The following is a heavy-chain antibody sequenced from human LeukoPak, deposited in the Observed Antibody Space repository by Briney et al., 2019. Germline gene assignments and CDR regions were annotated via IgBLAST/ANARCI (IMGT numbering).Heavy chain of an antibody. D-gene: IGHD3-9*01. Sequence: PGGSLRLSCAASGFTFSNFAMSWVRQAPGKGLEWVSSIGESGDDTANADSVKGRFTISRDNSKNTLYIQMNNLRAEDTAVYYCARDYPGDWFLWEDYFDYWGQGTLVTVSS. CDR3: ARDYPGDWFLWEDYFDY. V-gene: IGHV3-23*01. CDR1: GFTFSNFA. J-gene: IGHJ4*02. CDR2: IGESGDDT.